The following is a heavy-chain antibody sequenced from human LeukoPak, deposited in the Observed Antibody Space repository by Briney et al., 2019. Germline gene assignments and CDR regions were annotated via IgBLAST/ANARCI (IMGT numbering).Heavy chain of an antibody. D-gene: IGHD1-26*01. CDR3: VRHLVGVAEGYFDY. J-gene: IGHJ4*02. Sequence: PSETLSLTCTVSGDSVTSDSYYWGWVRQPARKGLEWIGSVFYRDSTYYNPSFRSRLTITVYTSKNEVSLKLRSVTAADTAIYYCVRHLVGVAEGYFDYWGQGIQVTVSS. CDR1: GDSVTSDSYY. CDR2: VFYRDST. V-gene: IGHV4-39*01.